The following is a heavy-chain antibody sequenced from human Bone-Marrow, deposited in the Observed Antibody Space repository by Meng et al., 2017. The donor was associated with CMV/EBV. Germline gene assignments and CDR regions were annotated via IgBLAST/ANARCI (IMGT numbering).Heavy chain of an antibody. J-gene: IGHJ6*02. CDR1: GYTFTGYY. CDR3: AREPHRYGSGSPHYYYGMDV. Sequence: ASVKVSCKASGYTFTGYYMHWVRQAPGQGLEWMGWINPNSGGTNYAQKFQGRVTMTRDTSISTAYMELSRLRSEDTAVYYCAREPHRYGSGSPHYYYGMDVWGQGTTVTVSS. D-gene: IGHD3-10*01. CDR2: INPNSGGT. V-gene: IGHV1-2*02.